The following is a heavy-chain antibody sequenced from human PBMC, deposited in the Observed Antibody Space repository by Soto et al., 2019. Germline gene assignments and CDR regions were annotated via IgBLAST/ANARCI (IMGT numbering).Heavy chain of an antibody. Sequence: GGSLRLSCAASGFTFRSYAMSGFRQAPGKGLEWVSAISGSGGSTYYADSVKGRFTISRDNSKNTLYLKMNSLRAEDTAVYYCAKDRAKQQLVFDYWGQGTLVTVPS. D-gene: IGHD6-13*01. CDR2: ISGSGGST. V-gene: IGHV3-23*01. J-gene: IGHJ4*02. CDR3: AKDRAKQQLVFDY. CDR1: GFTFRSYA.